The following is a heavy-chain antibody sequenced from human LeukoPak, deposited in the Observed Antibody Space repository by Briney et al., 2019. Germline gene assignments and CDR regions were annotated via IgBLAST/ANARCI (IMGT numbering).Heavy chain of an antibody. CDR2: ISSSSSYT. V-gene: IGHV3-21*01. CDR1: GFTFSSYS. J-gene: IGHJ4*02. Sequence: GGSLRLSCAASGFTFSSYSMNWVRQAPGKGLEWVSSISSSSSYTYYADSVKGRFTISRDNAKNSLYLQMNSLRAEDTAVYYCARQVAAAGRGLDYWGQGTLVTVSS. D-gene: IGHD6-13*01. CDR3: ARQVAAAGRGLDY.